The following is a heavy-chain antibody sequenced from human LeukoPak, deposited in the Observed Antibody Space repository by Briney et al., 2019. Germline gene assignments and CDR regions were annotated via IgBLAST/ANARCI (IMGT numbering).Heavy chain of an antibody. Sequence: GGSLRLSCAASGFPFSSYAMSWVRQAPGKGLEWVSGIYGGGSGSTFYAESVKGRFTISRDNSKNTLYLQMNSLRDEDTAIYYCAKDFTPDGIWDIDYWGRGTLITVSS. V-gene: IGHV3-23*01. CDR1: GFPFSSYA. CDR2: IYGGGSGST. CDR3: AKDFTPDGIWDIDY. J-gene: IGHJ4*02. D-gene: IGHD1-14*01.